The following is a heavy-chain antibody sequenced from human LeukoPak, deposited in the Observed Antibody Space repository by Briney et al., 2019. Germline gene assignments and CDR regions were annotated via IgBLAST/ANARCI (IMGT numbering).Heavy chain of an antibody. CDR3: ARHEYGLHFDY. Sequence: PSETLSLTCTVSGGSISSYYSSWIRQPPGKGLEWIGYIYYSGSTNYNPSLKSRVTISVDTSKNQFSLKLSSVTAADTAVYYCARHEYGLHFDYWGQGTLVTVSS. J-gene: IGHJ4*02. V-gene: IGHV4-59*01. CDR1: GGSISSYY. CDR2: IYYSGST. D-gene: IGHD4-11*01.